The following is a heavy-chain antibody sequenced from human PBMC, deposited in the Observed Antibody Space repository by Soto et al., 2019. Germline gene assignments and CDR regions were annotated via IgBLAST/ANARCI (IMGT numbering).Heavy chain of an antibody. V-gene: IGHV1-18*01. CDR2: ISAYNGNT. D-gene: IGHD3-22*01. J-gene: IGHJ3*02. CDR1: GYTFTSYG. Sequence: ASVKVSCKASGYTFTSYGISWVRQAPGQGLEWMGWISAYNGNTNYAQKLQGRVTMTTDTSTSTAYMELRSLRSDDTAVYYCAADQDDSSGYYYGGAFDIWGQGTMVTVSS. CDR3: AADQDDSSGYYYGGAFDI.